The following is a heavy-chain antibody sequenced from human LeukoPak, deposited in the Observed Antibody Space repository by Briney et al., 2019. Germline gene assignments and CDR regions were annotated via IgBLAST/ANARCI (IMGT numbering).Heavy chain of an antibody. J-gene: IGHJ3*02. V-gene: IGHV3-7*01. CDR1: GFTFSSYW. CDR3: ATISAQTFDI. D-gene: IGHD5-24*01. Sequence: PGGSLRLSCVGSGFTFSSYWVNWVRQSPGKGLEWVANIKPDGSDKYYVDSARGRFTVSRDNVKNSAFRQMNSLRAEDTAIYYCATISAQTFDIWGQGTLVSVSS. CDR2: IKPDGSDK.